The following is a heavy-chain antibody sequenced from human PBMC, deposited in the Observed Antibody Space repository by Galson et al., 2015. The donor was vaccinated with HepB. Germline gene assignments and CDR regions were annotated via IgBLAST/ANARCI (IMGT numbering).Heavy chain of an antibody. CDR3: ARHRLTITGTVDNWFDP. V-gene: IGHV5-10-1*01. CDR1: GYSFTSYW. D-gene: IGHD1-20*01. Sequence: QSGAEVKKPGESLRISCKGSGYSFTSYWISWVRQMPGKGLEWMGRIDPSDSYTNYSPSFQGHVTISADKSISTAYLQWSSLKASDSAMYYCARHRLTITGTVDNWFDPWGQGTLVTVS. J-gene: IGHJ5*02. CDR2: IDPSDSYT.